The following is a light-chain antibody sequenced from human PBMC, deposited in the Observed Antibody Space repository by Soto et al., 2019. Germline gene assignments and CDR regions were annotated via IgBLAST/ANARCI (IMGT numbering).Light chain of an antibody. V-gene: IGLV2-14*01. CDR3: CSYAGSTTRVQ. J-gene: IGLJ2*01. CDR2: EVS. Sequence: QSVLTQPASVSGSPGQSITISCTGTSSDVDTYKYVSWYQQHPGKAPKLMIYEVSYRPSGVSDRFSGSKSGNTASLTISGLQAEDEADYHCCSYAGSTTRVQFGGGTKVTVL. CDR1: SSDVDTYKY.